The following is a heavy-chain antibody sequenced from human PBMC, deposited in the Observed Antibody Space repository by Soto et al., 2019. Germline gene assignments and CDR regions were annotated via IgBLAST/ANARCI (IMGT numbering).Heavy chain of an antibody. CDR3: ASARIGYSYGIYGMDV. CDR1: GGPISSYY. D-gene: IGHD5-18*01. Sequence: ASETLSLTCTVSGGPISSYYWSWIRQPPGKGLEWIGYIYYSGSTNYNPSLKSRVTISVDTSKNQFSLKLSSVTAADTAVYYCASARIGYSYGIYGMDVWGQGTTVTVSS. CDR2: IYYSGST. V-gene: IGHV4-59*01. J-gene: IGHJ6*02.